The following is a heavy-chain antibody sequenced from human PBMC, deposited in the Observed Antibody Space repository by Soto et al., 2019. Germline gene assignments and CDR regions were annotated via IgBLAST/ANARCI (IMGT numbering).Heavy chain of an antibody. CDR3: ARTDTGNYGYFDS. D-gene: IGHD3-16*01. J-gene: IGHJ4*02. CDR1: GFTFDDYG. Sequence: GGSLRLSCAASGFTFDDYGMSWVRQAPGKGLEWVSGINWNGGSTGYADSVKGRFTVSRDNAKNSVFLQISSLRVEDKAVYFCARTDTGNYGYFDSWAQGILVTVSS. V-gene: IGHV3-20*04. CDR2: INWNGGST.